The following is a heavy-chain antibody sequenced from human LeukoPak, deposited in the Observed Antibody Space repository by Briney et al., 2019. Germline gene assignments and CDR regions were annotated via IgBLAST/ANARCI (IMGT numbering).Heavy chain of an antibody. D-gene: IGHD5-12*01. CDR1: GFTFSSYS. J-gene: IGHJ4*02. V-gene: IGHV3-21*01. CDR2: ISSSSSYI. Sequence: PGGSLRLSCAASGFTFSSYSLNWVRQAPGKGLEWVSSISSSSSYIYYADSVKGRFTISRDNAKNSLYLQMNSLRAEDTAVYYCASKKGGYDLTYWGQGTLVTVPS. CDR3: ASKKGGYDLTY.